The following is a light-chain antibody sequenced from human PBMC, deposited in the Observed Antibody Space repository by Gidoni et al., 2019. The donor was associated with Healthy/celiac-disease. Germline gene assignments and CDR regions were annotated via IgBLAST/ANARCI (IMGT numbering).Light chain of an antibody. V-gene: IGKV1-39*01. CDR2: AAS. CDR1: QSISSY. Sequence: DIQMTQSPSSLSASVGDRVTITCGASQSISSYLIWYQQKPGKAPKLLIYAASSLQSGVPSRFSGSGSGTDFTLTISSLQPEDFATYYCQQSYSTPPVTFGGGTKVEIK. CDR3: QQSYSTPPVT. J-gene: IGKJ4*01.